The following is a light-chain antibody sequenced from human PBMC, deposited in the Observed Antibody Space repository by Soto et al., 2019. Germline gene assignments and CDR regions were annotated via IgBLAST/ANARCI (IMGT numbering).Light chain of an antibody. CDR2: EVN. Sequence: QSALTQPASVSGSPGQSITISCTGTSSDVGGYDYVSWYQLHPGKAPKLMVFEVNNRPSGVSYRFSGSKSGNTASLTISGLQAEFEADYFCSSYSISTAYLFGTGTVVTVL. J-gene: IGLJ1*01. CDR1: SSDVGGYDY. CDR3: SSYSISTAYL. V-gene: IGLV2-14*01.